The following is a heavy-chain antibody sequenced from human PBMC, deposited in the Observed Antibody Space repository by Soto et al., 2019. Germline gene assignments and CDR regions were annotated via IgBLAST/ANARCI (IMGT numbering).Heavy chain of an antibody. CDR1: GFPFSSSG. V-gene: IGHV3-30*18. J-gene: IGHJ4*02. CDR2: ISYDGSHK. D-gene: IGHD3-22*01. CDR3: AKETRYYDSSCYLDY. Sequence: GGSLRLSCAASGFPFSSSGIHWVRQAPGKGLEWVAFISYDGSHKYADSVKGRFTVSRDNSKNTLYLQMNSLRAEDTAVYYCAKETRYYDSSCYLDYWGQGTLVTVSS.